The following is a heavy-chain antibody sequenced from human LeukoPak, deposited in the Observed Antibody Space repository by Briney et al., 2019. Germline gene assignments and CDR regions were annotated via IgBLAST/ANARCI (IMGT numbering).Heavy chain of an antibody. J-gene: IGHJ3*02. Sequence: SETLSLTCTVSVGSISSYYWSCIRQPPGRGLEWIGYIYYSGSTNYNPSLQSRVTISVDTSKNQFSLKLRSVTAADTAVYYVGSQPRYCSGGSCSDAFDIWGQGTMVTVSS. CDR3: GSQPRYCSGGSCSDAFDI. V-gene: IGHV4-59*01. CDR1: VGSISSYY. CDR2: IYYSGST. D-gene: IGHD2-15*01.